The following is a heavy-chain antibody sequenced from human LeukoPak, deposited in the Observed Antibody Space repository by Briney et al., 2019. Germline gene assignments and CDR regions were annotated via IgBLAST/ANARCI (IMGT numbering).Heavy chain of an antibody. CDR3: ERGRYTVGYGIFDY. CDR1: DGSISSYH. CDR2: IHTSGTT. J-gene: IGHJ4*02. D-gene: IGHD3-22*01. V-gene: IGHV4-4*07. Sequence: SETLSLTCTVSDGSISSYHWSWLRQPAGKGLEWIGRIHTSGTTNYNPSLKSRVTMSVDASKNQFSLKVSSVTAADTAVYYCERGRYTVGYGIFDYWGQGTLLTVSS.